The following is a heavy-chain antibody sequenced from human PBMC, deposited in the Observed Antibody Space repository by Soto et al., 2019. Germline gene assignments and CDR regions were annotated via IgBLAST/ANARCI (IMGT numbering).Heavy chain of an antibody. Sequence: PSETLSLTCTVSGGSISSGGYYWSWIRQHPGKGLEWIGYIYYSGSTYYNPSLKSRVTISVDTSKNQFSLKLSSVTAADTAVYYCARGPDDILTGYYPDYWGQGTLVTVSS. D-gene: IGHD3-9*01. CDR3: ARGPDDILTGYYPDY. CDR1: GGSISSGGYY. V-gene: IGHV4-31*03. J-gene: IGHJ4*02. CDR2: IYYSGST.